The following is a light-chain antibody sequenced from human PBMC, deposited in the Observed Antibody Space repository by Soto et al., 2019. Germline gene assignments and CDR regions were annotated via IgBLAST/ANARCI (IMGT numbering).Light chain of an antibody. J-gene: IGKJ1*01. V-gene: IGKV1-5*03. Sequence: DIQMTQSPSTLSASVGDRVTITCRASQSITGWLAWFQQKPGKAPKLLISKASSLQSGVPSRFSGSGSGTDFTLTISSLQPDDFATYYCQKYNPYSPWTFGQGTKVDIK. CDR2: KAS. CDR3: QKYNPYSPWT. CDR1: QSITGW.